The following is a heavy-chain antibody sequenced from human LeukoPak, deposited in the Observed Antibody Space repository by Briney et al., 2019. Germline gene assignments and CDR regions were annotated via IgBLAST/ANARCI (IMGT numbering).Heavy chain of an antibody. J-gene: IGHJ4*02. CDR2: IYTSGST. CDR3: ARLKQRRFDY. CDR1: GGSISSYY. D-gene: IGHD1/OR15-1a*01. Sequence: PSETLSLTCTVSGGSISSYYWSWIRQPPGKGLEWIGYIYTSGSTNYNPSLKSRVTISVDTSKNQFSLKLSSVTAADTAVYYCARLKQRRFDYWGQGTLVAVSS. V-gene: IGHV4-4*09.